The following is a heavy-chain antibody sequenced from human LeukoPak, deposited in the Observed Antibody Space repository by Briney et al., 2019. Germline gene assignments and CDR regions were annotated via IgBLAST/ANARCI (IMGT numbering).Heavy chain of an antibody. CDR1: GFTFSSYG. Sequence: GSLRLSCAASGFTFSSYGMHWVRQAPGKGLEWVAVISYDGSNKYYADSVKGRFTISRDNSKNTLYLQMNSLRAEDTAVYYCAKDGGSYYFKSPTDYWGQGTLVTVSS. J-gene: IGHJ4*02. CDR2: ISYDGSNK. V-gene: IGHV3-30*18. D-gene: IGHD1-26*01. CDR3: AKDGGSYYFKSPTDY.